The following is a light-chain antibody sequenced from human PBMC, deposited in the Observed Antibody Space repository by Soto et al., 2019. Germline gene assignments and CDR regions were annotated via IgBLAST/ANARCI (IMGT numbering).Light chain of an antibody. J-gene: IGKJ3*01. CDR1: RSVSSSY. Sequence: EIVLTQSPGTLSLSPGERATLSCRASRSVSSSYLAWYQQKPGQAPRLLIYGASSRATGIPDRFSGSGSGTDFTLTISRLEPEDFAVYYCQQYGSPITFGPGTKVDIK. V-gene: IGKV3-20*01. CDR2: GAS. CDR3: QQYGSPIT.